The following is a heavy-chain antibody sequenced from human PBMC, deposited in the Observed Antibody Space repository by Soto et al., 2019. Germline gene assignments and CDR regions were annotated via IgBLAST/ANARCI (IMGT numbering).Heavy chain of an antibody. J-gene: IGHJ5*02. CDR2: ISSSSSYI. V-gene: IGHV3-21*01. CDR1: GLTFSSYS. CDR3: ARAGIAAAPKYNWFDP. D-gene: IGHD6-13*01. Sequence: GGSLRLSCAASGLTFSSYSMNWVRQAPGKGLEWVSSISSSSSYIYYADSVKGRFTISRDNAKNSLYLQMNSLRAEDTAVYYCARAGIAAAPKYNWFDPWGQGTLVTVSS.